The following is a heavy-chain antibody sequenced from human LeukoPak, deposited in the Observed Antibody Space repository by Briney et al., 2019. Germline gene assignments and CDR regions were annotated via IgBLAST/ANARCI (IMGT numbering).Heavy chain of an antibody. D-gene: IGHD3-22*01. CDR3: ARVYDYYDSSGIDY. Sequence: GGSLRLSCVASGFTFSSYAMHWVRQAPGKGLEWVAVISYDGSNKYYADSVKGRFTISRDNSKNTLYLQMNSLRAEDTAVYYCARVYDYYDSSGIDYWGQGTLVTVSS. V-gene: IGHV3-30-3*01. J-gene: IGHJ4*02. CDR2: ISYDGSNK. CDR1: GFTFSSYA.